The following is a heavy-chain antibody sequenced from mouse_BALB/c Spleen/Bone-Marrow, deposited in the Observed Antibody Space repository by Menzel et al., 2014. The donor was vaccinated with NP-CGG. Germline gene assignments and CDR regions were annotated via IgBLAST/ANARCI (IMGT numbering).Heavy chain of an antibody. V-gene: IGHV1-4*01. J-gene: IGHJ4*01. CDR1: GYTFTTYT. CDR2: INPSSGYT. CDR3: ARVYGNYDATDY. Sequence: VQLQQSGAELARPGASVKMSCRASGYTFTTYTMHWVKQRPGQGLEWIGYINPSSGYTYYNQKFKDKATLTADKSSSAAYLQLNSLTSDDSAVYYCARVYGNYDATDYWGQGTSVTVPS. D-gene: IGHD2-1*01.